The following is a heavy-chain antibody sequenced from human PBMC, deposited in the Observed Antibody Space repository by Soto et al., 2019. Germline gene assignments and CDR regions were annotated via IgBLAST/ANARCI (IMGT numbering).Heavy chain of an antibody. J-gene: IGHJ6*02. D-gene: IGHD5-18*01. CDR3: ARDWDTAMVYGLYSYYGMDV. CDR1: GFTFSSHA. V-gene: IGHV3-30-3*01. Sequence: QVQLVESGGGVVQPGRSLRLSCAASGFTFSSHAMHWVRQAPGKGLEWVAVISFDGSNKYYADSVKGRFTISRDNSKNTLYLQMNSLRAEDTAVYYCARDWDTAMVYGLYSYYGMDVWGQGTTVTVSS. CDR2: ISFDGSNK.